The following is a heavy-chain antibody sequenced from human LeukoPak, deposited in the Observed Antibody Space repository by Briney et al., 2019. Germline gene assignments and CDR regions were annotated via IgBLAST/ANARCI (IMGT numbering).Heavy chain of an antibody. D-gene: IGHD2-15*01. CDR1: GFTFRSYW. CDR3: ARDRVVVVVAATYYGMDV. V-gene: IGHV3-7*03. CDR2: IKQDGSEK. J-gene: IGHJ6*04. Sequence: GGSLRLSCAASGFTFRSYWMSWVRQAPGKGLGWVANIKQDGSEKYYVDSVKGRFTISRDNAKNSLYLQMNSLRAEDTAVYYCARDRVVVVVAATYYGMDVWGKGTTVTVSS.